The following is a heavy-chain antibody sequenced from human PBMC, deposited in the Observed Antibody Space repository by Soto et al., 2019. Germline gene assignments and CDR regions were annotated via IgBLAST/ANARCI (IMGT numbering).Heavy chain of an antibody. V-gene: IGHV4-4*02. CDR1: GGSISSSYW. CDR2: IYHSGNT. Sequence: SETLSLTCAVSGGSISSSYWWSWVRQPPGKGLEWIGEIYHSGNTNYNPSLKSRVTISLDTSKNQFSLKLSSVTAADTAVYYCAREGAVACRTFDSWGQGTLVTVSS. CDR3: AREGAVACRTFDS. J-gene: IGHJ4*02. D-gene: IGHD6-19*01.